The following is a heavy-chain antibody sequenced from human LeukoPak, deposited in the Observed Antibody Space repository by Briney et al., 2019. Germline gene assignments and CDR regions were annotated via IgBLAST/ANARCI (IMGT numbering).Heavy chain of an antibody. D-gene: IGHD6-19*01. CDR3: AKDPTVAGTAEYFQN. Sequence: GGSLRLSCAASGFTFSSYIMSWVRQAPGKGLEWVSLIGGSGDSTYYADSVKGRFTISRDNSKNTLYLQMNSLRAEDTAVYYCAKDPTVAGTAEYFQNWGQGTLVTVSS. CDR2: IGGSGDST. CDR1: GFTFSSYI. J-gene: IGHJ1*01. V-gene: IGHV3-23*01.